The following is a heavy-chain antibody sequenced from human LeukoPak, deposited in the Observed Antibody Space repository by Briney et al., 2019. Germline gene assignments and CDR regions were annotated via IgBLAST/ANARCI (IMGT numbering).Heavy chain of an antibody. V-gene: IGHV4-39*01. D-gene: IGHD2/OR15-2a*01. CDR3: ARQIVGYYYYYMDV. Sequence: PSETLSLTCTVSGGSISSSSYYWGWIRQPPGKGLEWIGSIYYSGSTYYNPSLKSRVTISVDTSKNQFSLKLSSVAAADTAVYYCARQIVGYYYYYMDVWGKGTTVTVSS. J-gene: IGHJ6*03. CDR1: GGSISSSSYY. CDR2: IYYSGST.